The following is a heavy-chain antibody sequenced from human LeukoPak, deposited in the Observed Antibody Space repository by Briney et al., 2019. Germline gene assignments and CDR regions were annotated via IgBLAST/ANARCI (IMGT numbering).Heavy chain of an antibody. CDR3: AREFPEYSSSWYGYFDY. V-gene: IGHV3-53*01. CDR1: GFTVGSNY. J-gene: IGHJ4*02. D-gene: IGHD6-13*01. CDR2: IYSGGST. Sequence: PGGSLRLSCAASGFTVGSNYMSWVRQAPGKGPEWVSVIYSGGSTYYADSVKGRFTISRDNSKNTLYLQMNSLRAEDTAVYYCAREFPEYSSSWYGYFDYWGQGTLVTVSS.